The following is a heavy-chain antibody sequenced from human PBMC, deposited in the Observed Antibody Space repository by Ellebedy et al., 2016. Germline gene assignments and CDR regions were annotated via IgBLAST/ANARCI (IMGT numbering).Heavy chain of an antibody. Sequence: GGSLRLSXVVSGLKFATFFMSWVRQAPGKGLEWVSTINADSDDTRLADSVKGRFTVSRDNPRKTVYLRMNNLRVEDTARYYCRQGHYADYWGQGTLVTVSS. CDR2: INADSDDT. J-gene: IGHJ4*02. CDR1: GLKFATFF. CDR3: RQGHYADY. V-gene: IGHV3-23*01.